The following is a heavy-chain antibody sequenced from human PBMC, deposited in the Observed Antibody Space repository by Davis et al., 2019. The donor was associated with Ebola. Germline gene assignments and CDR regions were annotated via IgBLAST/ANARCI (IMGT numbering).Heavy chain of an antibody. D-gene: IGHD5-12*01. J-gene: IGHJ4*02. CDR2: ISGSSSIII. CDR1: GFTFSTYS. CDR3: VRSARSGYSGYDPFDY. V-gene: IGHV3-48*04. Sequence: GGSLRLSCAASGFTFSTYSMNWVRQAPGKGLESVSYISGSSSIIIYYADSVKGRFTISRDNPKNSLYLQMNSLRAEDTAVYYCVRSARSGYSGYDPFDYWGQGTLVTVSS.